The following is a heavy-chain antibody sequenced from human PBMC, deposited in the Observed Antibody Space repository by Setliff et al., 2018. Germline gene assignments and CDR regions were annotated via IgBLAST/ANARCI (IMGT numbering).Heavy chain of an antibody. J-gene: IGHJ6*03. CDR1: GGSISSGIYY. V-gene: IGHV4-61*09. D-gene: IGHD3-3*01. Sequence: SETLSLTCTVSGGSISSGIYYWSWIRQPAGKGLEWIGHIYTSGSTNYNPSLKSRVTISVDTSKNQFSLRLSSVTAADTAVYYCARAGPYYDFWSGYYRTMDVWGKGTTVT. CDR2: IYTSGST. CDR3: ARAGPYYDFWSGYYRTMDV.